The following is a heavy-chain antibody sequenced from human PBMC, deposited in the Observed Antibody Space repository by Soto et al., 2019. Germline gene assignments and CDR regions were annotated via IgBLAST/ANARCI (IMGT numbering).Heavy chain of an antibody. CDR1: GYSFAGYW. J-gene: IGHJ6*02. CDR2: IDPSDSQT. Sequence: PGESLKISCQGSGYSFAGYWIPWVRQTPGKGLEWMGRIDPSDSQTYYSPSFRGHVTISVTKSIFTAYLQWSSLKASDTAMYYCASLSASSLYYYHCGMDVWGQGTTVTVSS. CDR3: ASLSASSLYYYHCGMDV. D-gene: IGHD6-6*01. V-gene: IGHV5-10-1*01.